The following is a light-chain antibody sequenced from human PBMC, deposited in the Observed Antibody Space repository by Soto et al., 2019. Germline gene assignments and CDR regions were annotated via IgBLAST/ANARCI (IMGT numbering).Light chain of an antibody. CDR2: EVS. J-gene: IGLJ1*01. CDR3: SSYAGSNNLGV. CDR1: SSDVGGYNY. V-gene: IGLV2-8*01. Sequence: QSVLTQPPSASGSPGQSFPISCTGTSSDVGGYNYVSWYQQHPGKAPKLMIYEVSKRPSGVPDRFSGSKSGNTASLTVSGLQAEDEADYYCSSYAGSNNLGVFGTGTKVTVL.